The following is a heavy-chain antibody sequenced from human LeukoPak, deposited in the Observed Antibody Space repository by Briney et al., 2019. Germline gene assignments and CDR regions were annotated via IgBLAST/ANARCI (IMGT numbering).Heavy chain of an antibody. D-gene: IGHD2/OR15-2a*01. CDR3: ARGILSGLDY. V-gene: IGHV3-48*02. CDR1: EFTFSSYS. J-gene: IGHJ4*02. Sequence: TGGSLRLSCAASEFTFSSYSMNXVRQAPGKGLEWVSXISSSSSTIYYAGSVKGRFTISXDNAKNSLYLQMNSLRDEDTAVYYCARGILSGLDYWGQGTLVTVSS. CDR2: ISSSSSTI.